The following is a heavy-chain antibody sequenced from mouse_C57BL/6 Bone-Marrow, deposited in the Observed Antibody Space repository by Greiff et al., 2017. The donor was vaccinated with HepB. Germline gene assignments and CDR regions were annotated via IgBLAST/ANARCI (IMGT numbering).Heavy chain of an antibody. D-gene: IGHD4-1*01. CDR1: GYTFTDYY. CDR3: LPGTRYFDV. J-gene: IGHJ1*03. CDR2: INPNNGGT. V-gene: IGHV1-26*01. Sequence: EVKLQQSGPELVKPGASVKISCKASGYTFTDYYMNWVKQSHGKSLEWIGDINPNNGGTSYNQKFKGKATLTVDKSSSTAYMELRSLTSEDSAVYYCLPGTRYFDVWGTGTTVTVSS.